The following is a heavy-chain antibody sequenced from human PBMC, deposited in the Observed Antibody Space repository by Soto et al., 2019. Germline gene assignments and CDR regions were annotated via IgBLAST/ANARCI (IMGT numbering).Heavy chain of an antibody. CDR3: ARGGGRITIFGVVIIGKYYFDY. J-gene: IGHJ4*02. D-gene: IGHD3-3*01. V-gene: IGHV4-34*01. CDR1: GGSFSGYY. Sequence: SETLSLTCAVYGGSFSGYYWSWIRQPPGKGLEWIGEINHSGSTNYNPSLKSRVTISVDTSKNQFSLKLSSVTAADTAVYYRARGGGRITIFGVVIIGKYYFDYWGQGTLVTVSS. CDR2: INHSGST.